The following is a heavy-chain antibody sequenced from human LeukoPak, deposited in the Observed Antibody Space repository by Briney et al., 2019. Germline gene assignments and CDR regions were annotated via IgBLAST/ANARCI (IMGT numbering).Heavy chain of an antibody. CDR1: GGSISSYY. V-gene: IGHV4-59*12. CDR2: IYDSGST. Sequence: PSETLSLTCTVSGGSISSYYWSWIRQPPGKGLEWIGYIYDSGSTNYNPSLKSRITISVDTSKTQFSLKLSSVTAADTAVYYCARGPTTVTRAFDYWGQGTLVTVSS. CDR3: ARGPTTVTRAFDY. D-gene: IGHD4-17*01. J-gene: IGHJ4*02.